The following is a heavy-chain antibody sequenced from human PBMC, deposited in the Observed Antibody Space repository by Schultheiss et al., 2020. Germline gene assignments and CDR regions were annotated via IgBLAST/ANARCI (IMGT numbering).Heavy chain of an antibody. CDR1: GFTFSSYE. CDR2: ITSSGDTM. D-gene: IGHD3-10*01. CDR3: ARRGDQDFDY. V-gene: IGHV3-48*03. J-gene: IGHJ4*03. Sequence: GGSLRLSCAASGFTFSSYEMNWVRQAPGKGLEWVSYITSSGDTMYYAGSVMGRFSVSRDNAKNALYLQMNSLRAEDTAVYYCARRGDQDFDYWGQGTTVTVSS.